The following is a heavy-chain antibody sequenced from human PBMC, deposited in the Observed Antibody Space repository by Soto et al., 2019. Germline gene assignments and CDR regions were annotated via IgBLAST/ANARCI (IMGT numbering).Heavy chain of an antibody. V-gene: IGHV4-59*12. CDR3: ARGHSGYDSSYYGMDV. CDR1: GGSISSYY. CDR2: IYYSGST. D-gene: IGHD5-12*01. J-gene: IGHJ6*02. Sequence: PSETLSLTCTVSGGSISSYYWSWIRQPPGKGLEWIGYIYYSGSTNYNPSLKSRVTMSVDTSKNQFSLKLSSVTAADTAVYYCARGHSGYDSSYYGMDVWGQGTTVTVSS.